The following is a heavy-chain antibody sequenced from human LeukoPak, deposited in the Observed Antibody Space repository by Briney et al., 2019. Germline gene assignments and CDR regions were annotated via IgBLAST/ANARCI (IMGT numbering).Heavy chain of an antibody. J-gene: IGHJ4*02. CDR2: IIPILGIA. D-gene: IGHD4-17*01. CDR1: GGTFSSYA. CDR3: ARDLNDYGDYTFDY. V-gene: IGHV1-69*04. Sequence: SVKVSCKASGGTFSSYAISWVRQAPGQGLEWMGRIIPILGIANYAQKFQGRVTITADKSTSTAYMELSSLRSEDTAVYYCARDLNDYGDYTFDYWGQGTLVTVSS.